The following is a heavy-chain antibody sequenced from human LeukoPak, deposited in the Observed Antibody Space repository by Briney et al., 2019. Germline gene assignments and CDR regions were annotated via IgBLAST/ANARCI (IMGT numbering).Heavy chain of an antibody. J-gene: IGHJ4*03. Sequence: KPSETLSLTCAVYGGSFSRYYWSWIRQSPGKGLEWIAEIDHRGDTNYNPSVKSRVTISVDTSKNQFSLKVRSLSAADTAVYYCARGATTSETGYFDFWGQGTPVTVSS. V-gene: IGHV4-34*01. D-gene: IGHD1-1*01. CDR1: GGSFSRYY. CDR3: ARGATTSETGYFDF. CDR2: IDHRGDT.